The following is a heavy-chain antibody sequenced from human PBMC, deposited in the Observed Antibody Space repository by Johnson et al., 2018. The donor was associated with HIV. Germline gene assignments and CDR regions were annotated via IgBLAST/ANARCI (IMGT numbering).Heavy chain of an antibody. D-gene: IGHD5-24*01. CDR1: GFTVSSNY. V-gene: IGHV3-66*01. Sequence: VQLVESGGGLVQPGGSLRLSCAASGFTVSSNYMSWVRQAPGKGLEWVSVIYSGGSTYYADSVKGRFTISRDNSKNTLYLQMNSLRAEDTAVYYCARDILRRDGYNRHAFDIWGQGTMVTVSS. CDR3: ARDILRRDGYNRHAFDI. J-gene: IGHJ3*02. CDR2: IYSGGST.